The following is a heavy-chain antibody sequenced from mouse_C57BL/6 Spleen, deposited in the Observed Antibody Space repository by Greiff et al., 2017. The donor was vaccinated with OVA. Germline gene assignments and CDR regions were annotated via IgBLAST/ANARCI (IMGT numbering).Heavy chain of an antibody. V-gene: IGHV1-72*01. Sequence: QVQLQQPGAELVKPGASVKLSCKASGYTFTSYWMHWVKQRPGRGLEWIGRIDPNSGGTKYNEKFKSKATLTVDKPSSTAYKQLSSLTSEDSAVYYCARVYYGSSYPSDFDVWGTGTTVTVSS. J-gene: IGHJ1*03. D-gene: IGHD1-1*01. CDR1: GYTFTSYW. CDR2: IDPNSGGT. CDR3: ARVYYGSSYPSDFDV.